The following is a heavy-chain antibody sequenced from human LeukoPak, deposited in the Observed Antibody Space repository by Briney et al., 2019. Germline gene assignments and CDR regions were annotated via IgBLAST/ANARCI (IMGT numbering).Heavy chain of an antibody. D-gene: IGHD4-17*01. J-gene: IGHJ3*02. V-gene: IGHV4-30-4*08. CDR3: ARAFPFDDYGDPDAFDI. CDR1: GVSMSSGAFY. Sequence: SETLSLTCTVSGVSMSSGAFYWSWIRQHPGMGLEWIGNIYYSGSTYYNPSLKSRVTISVDRSKNQFSLKLTSVTAADTAVYYCARAFPFDDYGDPDAFDIWGQGTMVTVSS. CDR2: IYYSGST.